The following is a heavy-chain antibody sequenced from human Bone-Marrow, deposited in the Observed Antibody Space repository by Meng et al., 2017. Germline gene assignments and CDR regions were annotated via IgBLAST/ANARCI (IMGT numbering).Heavy chain of an antibody. J-gene: IGHJ4*02. Sequence: QAQLLQSGAEVKKPGASVWVSCKASDYTSASYGISWFRQAPGQGLEWMGWFVSNADTYPAQKFQGRVTMTRGTHTSTDFMELRSLRFDDTAVYYCARGTPGRSYSDYWGQGTLVTVSS. D-gene: IGHD3-10*01. CDR1: DYTSASYG. CDR3: ARGTPGRSYSDY. CDR2: FVSNADT. V-gene: IGHV1-18*01.